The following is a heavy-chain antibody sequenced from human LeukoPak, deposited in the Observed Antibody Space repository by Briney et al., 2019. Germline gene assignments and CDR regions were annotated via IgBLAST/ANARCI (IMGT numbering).Heavy chain of an antibody. J-gene: IGHJ6*02. D-gene: IGHD6-19*01. CDR2: IYHSGST. CDR3: SLWLGRTGYYYYGMDV. V-gene: IGHV4-30-2*01. CDR1: GGSISSGGYS. Sequence: PSGTLSLTCAVSGGSISSGGYSWSWIRQPPGKGLEWIGYIYHSGSTYYNPSLKSRVTISVDTSKNQFSLKLSSVTVADTAVYYCSLWLGRTGYYYYGMDVWGQGTTVTVSS.